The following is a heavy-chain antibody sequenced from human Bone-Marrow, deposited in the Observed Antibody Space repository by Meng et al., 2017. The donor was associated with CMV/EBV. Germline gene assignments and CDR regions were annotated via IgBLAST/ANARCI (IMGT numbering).Heavy chain of an antibody. CDR1: GYDFSGYW. CDR3: ARWLYSSSWYHGMDV. CDR2: IYPRDSDT. V-gene: IGHV5-51*01. J-gene: IGHJ6*02. Sequence: KVSCKGFGYDFSGYWIAWVRQMPGKGLEWMGAIYPRDSDTRYSPSFRGQVTISADKSSSTAYLQWSSLKASDTAMYYCARWLYSSSWYHGMDVWGQGTTVTVSS. D-gene: IGHD6-13*01.